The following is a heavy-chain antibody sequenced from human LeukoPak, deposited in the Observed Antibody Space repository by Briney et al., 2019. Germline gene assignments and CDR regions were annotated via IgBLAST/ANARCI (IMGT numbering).Heavy chain of an antibody. J-gene: IGHJ4*02. CDR3: ARDPNSSGWGPFDY. Sequence: ASVKVSCKASGYTFTSYAMHWVRQASGQRLEWMGWINAGNGNTKYSQKFQGRVTITRDTSASTAYMELSSLRSEDTAVYYCARDPNSSGWGPFDYWGQGTLVTVSS. V-gene: IGHV1-3*01. CDR1: GYTFTSYA. CDR2: INAGNGNT. D-gene: IGHD6-19*01.